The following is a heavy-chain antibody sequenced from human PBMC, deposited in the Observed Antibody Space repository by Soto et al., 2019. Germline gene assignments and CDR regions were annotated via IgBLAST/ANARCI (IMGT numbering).Heavy chain of an antibody. CDR1: GFTVSSNY. V-gene: IGHV3-66*01. D-gene: IGHD3-22*01. J-gene: IGHJ4*02. Sequence: EVQLVESGGGLVQPGGSLRLSCAASGFTVSSNYMSWVRQAPGKGLEWVSVIYSGGSTYYADSVKGRFTISRDNSKNTLDLQMNSLRAEDTAVYYCAPMEANYYDSSGYGFDYWGQGTLVTVSS. CDR2: IYSGGST. CDR3: APMEANYYDSSGYGFDY.